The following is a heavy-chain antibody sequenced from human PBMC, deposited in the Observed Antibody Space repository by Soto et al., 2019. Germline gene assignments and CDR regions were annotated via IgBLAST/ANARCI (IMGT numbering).Heavy chain of an antibody. CDR3: ARERPDGCKLDP. Sequence: QVQLQESGPGLVKPSQTLYLTCTVSGGSISSGDYYWSWIRQPPGKGLEWIGYIYYSGSTYYNPSLKSRVTISVDTSKNQFSLNLSSVTAADTAVYYCARERPDGCKLDPWGQGTLVTVSS. CDR2: IYYSGST. D-gene: IGHD6-19*01. CDR1: GGSISSGDYY. V-gene: IGHV4-30-4*01. J-gene: IGHJ5*02.